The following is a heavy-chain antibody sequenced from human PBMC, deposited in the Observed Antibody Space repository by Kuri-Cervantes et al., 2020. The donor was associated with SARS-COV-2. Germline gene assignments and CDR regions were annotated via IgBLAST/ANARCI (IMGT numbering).Heavy chain of an antibody. J-gene: IGHJ3*02. CDR2: INHSGST. Sequence: SETLSLTCAVSGGSFSGYDWSWIRQSPGKGLERIGKINHSGSTNYNPTPSSRVTVSVDMSKNQFSLTLSSVTAADTAVYYCAGGYSSSWFNGAFDIWGQGTMVPSPQ. D-gene: IGHD6-13*01. V-gene: IGHV4-34*01. CDR3: AGGYSSSWFNGAFDI. CDR1: GGSFSGYD.